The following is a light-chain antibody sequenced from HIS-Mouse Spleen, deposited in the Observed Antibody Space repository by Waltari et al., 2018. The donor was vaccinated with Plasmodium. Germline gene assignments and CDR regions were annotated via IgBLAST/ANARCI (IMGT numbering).Light chain of an antibody. CDR2: RNT. CDR1: SSNIGSNY. CDR3: AAWDDSLSGWV. Sequence: QSVLTQPPSASGTPGQRVTISCSGSSSNIGSNYVYWYPQLPGTAPKLLIYRNTQGPSGVPDRFSGSKSGTSASLAMSGLRSEDEADYYCAAWDDSLSGWVCGGGTKLTVL. V-gene: IGLV1-47*01. J-gene: IGLJ3*02.